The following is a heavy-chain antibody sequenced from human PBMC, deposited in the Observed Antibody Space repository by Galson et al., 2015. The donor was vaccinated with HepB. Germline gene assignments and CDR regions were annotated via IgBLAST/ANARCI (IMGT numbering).Heavy chain of an antibody. J-gene: IGHJ4*02. CDR3: ASNGDQGY. CDR2: IYSGGST. CDR1: GFTVSNNY. V-gene: IGHV3-53*01. Sequence: SLRLSCAASGFTVSNNYMNWFRQTPEKGLEWVPLIYSGGSTHYADSVKGRFTISRDSSKNTLHLQMNSLRAEDTAWYYCASNGDQGYWGQGTLVTVSS. D-gene: IGHD4-17*01.